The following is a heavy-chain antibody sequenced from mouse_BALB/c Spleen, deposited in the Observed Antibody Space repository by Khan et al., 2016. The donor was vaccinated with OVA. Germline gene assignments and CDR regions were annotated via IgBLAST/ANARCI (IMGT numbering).Heavy chain of an antibody. CDR3: ASERGRYYALDY. V-gene: IGHV3-2*02. D-gene: IGHD4-1*01. CDR1: GYSITSDYA. J-gene: IGHJ4*01. Sequence: EVQLQESGPGLVKPSQSLSLTCTVTGYSITSDYAWNWIRQFPGNKLEWMGYISYSGSTTSNPSLKSRLSINQEASKDQFFLQLKCVTSEDTATYYGASERGRYYALDYWGQGTSVTVSS. CDR2: ISYSGST.